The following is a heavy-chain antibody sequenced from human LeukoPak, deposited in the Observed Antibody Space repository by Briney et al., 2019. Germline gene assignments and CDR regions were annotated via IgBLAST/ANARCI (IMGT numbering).Heavy chain of an antibody. CDR2: INPNSGGT. CDR1: GYTFTGYY. J-gene: IGHJ4*02. V-gene: IGHV1-2*02. D-gene: IGHD3-22*01. CDR3: ARYYYDSSGYLYYFDY. Sequence: ASVKVSFKASGYTFTGYYMHWVRQAPGQGLEWMGWINPNSGGTNYAQKFQGRVTMTRDTSISTAYMELSRLRSDDTAVYYCARYYYDSSGYLYYFDYWGQGTLVTVSS.